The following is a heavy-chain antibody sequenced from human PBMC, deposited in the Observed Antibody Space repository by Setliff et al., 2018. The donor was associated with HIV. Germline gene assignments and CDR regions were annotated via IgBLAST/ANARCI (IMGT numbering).Heavy chain of an antibody. V-gene: IGHV1-18*01. D-gene: IGHD2-21*01. Sequence: ASVKVSCKASGYTFTTYGITRVRQAPGQGLEWMGWISTYNGNTNYAQKFQGRVTMTTVTSTSTAYMELRSLRSDDTAVYYCARLSIPAYYYMDVWGKGTTVTV. J-gene: IGHJ6*03. CDR1: GYTFTTYG. CDR3: ARLSIPAYYYMDV. CDR2: ISTYNGNT.